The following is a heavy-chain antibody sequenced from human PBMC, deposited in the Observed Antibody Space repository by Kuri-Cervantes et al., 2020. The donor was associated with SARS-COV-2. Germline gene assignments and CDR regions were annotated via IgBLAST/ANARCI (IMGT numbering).Heavy chain of an antibody. J-gene: IGHJ4*02. Sequence: GESLKISCAASGFTFSSYAMHWVRQAPGKGLEWVAVISYDGSNKYYADSVKGRFTISRDNSKNTLYLQMNSLRAEDTAVYYCARDKDDGSWDGFDYWGQGTLVTVSS. V-gene: IGHV3-30-3*01. D-gene: IGHD3-10*01. CDR1: GFTFSSYA. CDR3: ARDKDDGSWDGFDY. CDR2: ISYDGSNK.